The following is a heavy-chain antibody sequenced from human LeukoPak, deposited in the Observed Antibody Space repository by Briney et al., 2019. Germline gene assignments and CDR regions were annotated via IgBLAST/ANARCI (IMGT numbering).Heavy chain of an antibody. J-gene: IGHJ3*02. CDR2: INGDGTST. CDR3: AREEFRIGAFDI. D-gene: IGHD3-10*01. CDR1: GFTFSRHW. V-gene: IGHV3-74*01. Sequence: PGGSLRLSCAASGFTFSRHWMHWVRQAPGKGLVWVSRINGDGTSTTYADSVKGRFTISRDSAKNTLYLQMNSLRAEDTAVYYCAREEFRIGAFDIWGQGTMVTVSS.